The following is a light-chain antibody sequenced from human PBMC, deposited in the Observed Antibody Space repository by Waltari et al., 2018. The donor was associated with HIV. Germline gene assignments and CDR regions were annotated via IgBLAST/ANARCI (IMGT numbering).Light chain of an antibody. Sequence: DIVMTQSPASVAVALGEKATMTCKSSQSLLHMSNRRHFLSWYQQKPGQRPKLLISWASSRESGVPDRFTGGGSGTDFNLTITSVQAEDVGFYFCQQYYTTLWTFGQGTKVEV. CDR3: QQYYTTLWT. J-gene: IGKJ1*01. V-gene: IGKV4-1*01. CDR1: QSLLHMSNRRHF. CDR2: WAS.